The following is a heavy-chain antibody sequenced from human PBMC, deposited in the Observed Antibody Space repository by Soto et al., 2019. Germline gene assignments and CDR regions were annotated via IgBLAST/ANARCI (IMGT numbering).Heavy chain of an antibody. CDR2: IWYDGSNK. Sequence: QVQLVESGGGVVQPGRSLRLSCAASGFTFSSYGMHWVRQAPGKGLEWVAVIWYDGSNKYYADSVKGRFTISRDNSKNTLYLQMNSLRAEDTAVYYCARGAMRTLYNRFDPWGQGTLVTVSS. V-gene: IGHV3-33*01. CDR3: ARGAMRTLYNRFDP. CDR1: GFTFSSYG. J-gene: IGHJ5*02.